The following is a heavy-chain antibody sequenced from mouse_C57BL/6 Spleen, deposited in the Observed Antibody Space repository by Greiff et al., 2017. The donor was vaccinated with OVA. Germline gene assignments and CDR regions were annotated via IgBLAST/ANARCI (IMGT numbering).Heavy chain of an antibody. J-gene: IGHJ2*01. CDR2: INPNNGST. V-gene: IGHV1-26*01. Sequence: EVQLQQSGPELVKPGASVKISCKASGYTFTDYYMNWVKQSHGKSLEWIGDINPNNGSTNYNEKFKSKATLTVDKSSSTAYMQLSSLTSEDSAVYYCARGSLDYWGQGTTLTVSS. CDR3: ARGSLDY. CDR1: GYTFTDYY.